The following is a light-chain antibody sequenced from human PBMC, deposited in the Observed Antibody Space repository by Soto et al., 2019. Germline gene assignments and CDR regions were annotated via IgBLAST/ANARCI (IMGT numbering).Light chain of an antibody. Sequence: QSALTQPASVSGSPGQSITISCTGTSSDVGSYNLVSWYQQHPGKAPKLTIYEVTKRPSGVSNRFSGSKSGNTASLTISGLQAEDEAEYYCSSYTGSSTFVVFGGGTKLTVL. V-gene: IGLV2-23*02. CDR1: SSDVGSYNL. CDR3: SSYTGSSTFVV. J-gene: IGLJ2*01. CDR2: EVT.